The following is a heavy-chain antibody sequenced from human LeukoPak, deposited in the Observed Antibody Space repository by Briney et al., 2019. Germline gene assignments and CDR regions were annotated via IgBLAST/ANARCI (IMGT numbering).Heavy chain of an antibody. CDR3: ARDNHDFWSGYYFYY. CDR1: GGSFSGYY. J-gene: IGHJ4*02. CDR2: INHSGST. D-gene: IGHD3-3*01. Sequence: SETLSLTCAVYGGSFSGYYWSWIRQPPGKGLEWIGEINHSGSTNYNPSLKSRVTISVDTSKNQFSLKLSSVTAADTAVYYCARDNHDFWSGYYFYYWGQGTLVTVSS. V-gene: IGHV4-34*01.